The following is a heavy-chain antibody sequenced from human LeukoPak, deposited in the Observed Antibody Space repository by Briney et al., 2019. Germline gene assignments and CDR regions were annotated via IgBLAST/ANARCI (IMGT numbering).Heavy chain of an antibody. D-gene: IGHD3-10*01. CDR2: INPNSGGT. Sequence: ASVKVSCKASGYTFTSYYMHWVRQAPGQGLEWMGWINPNSGGTKCAQKFQGRVTMTKDTSISTAYMELSSLTSDDTAVYYCARAGGSGTSTNWFDPWGQGTLVTVSS. V-gene: IGHV1-2*02. CDR1: GYTFTSYY. J-gene: IGHJ5*02. CDR3: ARAGGSGTSTNWFDP.